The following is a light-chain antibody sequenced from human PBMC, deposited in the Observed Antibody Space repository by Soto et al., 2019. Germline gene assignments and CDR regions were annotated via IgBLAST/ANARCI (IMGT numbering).Light chain of an antibody. CDR2: DNN. J-gene: IGLJ2*01. CDR3: ATWDSSLIAGV. Sequence: QSVLTQPPSVSAAPGQKVTISCSGSSSNIGNNFVSWYQHLPGTALKLLIYDNNKRPSGIPDRFSGTKSGTSATLGITGLQTGDEAHYYCATWDSSLIAGVFGGGTKVTVL. V-gene: IGLV1-51*01. CDR1: SSNIGNNF.